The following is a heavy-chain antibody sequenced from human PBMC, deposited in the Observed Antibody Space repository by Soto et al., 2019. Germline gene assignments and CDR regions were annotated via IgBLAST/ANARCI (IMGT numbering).Heavy chain of an antibody. CDR3: ARGAQEWELLSHFDH. CDR1: GYTFTRYG. V-gene: IGHV1-18*01. J-gene: IGHJ4*02. CDR2: ISGYNGNI. D-gene: IGHD1-26*01. Sequence: QVQLVQSGSEVKKPGASVKVSCKASGYTFTRYGISWVRQAPGQGLEWMGCISGYNGNIKYAEKLQGRVTMTTDTSTGTAYMELRSLRSDDTAVYYCARGAQEWELLSHFDHWGQGSLVTVSS.